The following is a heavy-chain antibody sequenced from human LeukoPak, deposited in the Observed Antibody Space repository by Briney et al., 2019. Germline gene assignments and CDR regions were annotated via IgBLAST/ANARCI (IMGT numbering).Heavy chain of an antibody. J-gene: IGHJ4*02. V-gene: IGHV4-4*07. CDR3: ARDGGSGWYDY. CDR1: GGSIKNYY. Sequence: PSETLSLTCTVSGGSIKNYYWNWIRQPAGKRLEWIGRIHTSGSTNYNPSLKSRLTVSVDTSRNQFSLRLTSVTAADTAVYYCARDGGSGWYDYWGQGILVTVSS. D-gene: IGHD6-19*01. CDR2: IHTSGST.